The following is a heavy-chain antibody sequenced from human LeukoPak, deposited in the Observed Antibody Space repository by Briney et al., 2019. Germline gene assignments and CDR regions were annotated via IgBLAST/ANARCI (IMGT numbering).Heavy chain of an antibody. CDR3: AHKGRGSGSFNM. Sequence: SGPTLVKPTQTLTLTCTFSGFSLTTTGVGVGWIRQPPGKALEWLVVIFWNDDKLYSPSLKSRLTITKDTSKNQVVLTMTNMDPVDTATYFCAHKGRGSGSFNMWGQGTLVTVSS. V-gene: IGHV2-5*01. CDR1: GFSLTTTGVG. CDR2: IFWNDDK. J-gene: IGHJ4*02. D-gene: IGHD3-10*01.